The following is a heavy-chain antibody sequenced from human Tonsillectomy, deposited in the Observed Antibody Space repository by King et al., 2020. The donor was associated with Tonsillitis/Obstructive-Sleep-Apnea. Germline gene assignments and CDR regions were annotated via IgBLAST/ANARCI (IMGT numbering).Heavy chain of an antibody. J-gene: IGHJ3*01. Sequence: VQLVESGGGLVQPGGSLRLSCSASGFTFSSYAMHWVRQAPGKGLEYVSAISSNGGSTYYADSVKGRFTISRDNSKNTLYLQMSSLRAEDTAVYYCVKGYYEIGGAFTRWGRGRMVTVSS. V-gene: IGHV3-64D*06. CDR3: VKGYYEIGGAFTR. CDR2: ISSNGGST. CDR1: GFTFSSYA. D-gene: IGHD3-22*01.